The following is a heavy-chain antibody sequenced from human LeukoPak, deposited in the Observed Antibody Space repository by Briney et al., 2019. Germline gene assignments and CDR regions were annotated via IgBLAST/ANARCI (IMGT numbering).Heavy chain of an antibody. V-gene: IGHV3-48*04. J-gene: IGHJ4*02. CDR1: GFTFSSYS. CDR2: ISETGKTV. Sequence: PGGSLRLSCAASGFTFSSYSMNWVRQAPGKGLEWVSYISETGKTVRYADSVKGRFTISRDNAKDSLYLQMNSLRVDDTAVYYCVVRFDYWGQGTLVTVSS. CDR3: VVRFDY. D-gene: IGHD4/OR15-4a*01.